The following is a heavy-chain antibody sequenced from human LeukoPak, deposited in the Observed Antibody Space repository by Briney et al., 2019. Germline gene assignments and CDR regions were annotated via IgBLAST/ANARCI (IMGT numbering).Heavy chain of an antibody. Sequence: GGSLRLSCAASGFTFSSYGMHWVRQAPGKGLEWVSAISGSGGSTYYADSVKGRFTISRDNSKNTLYLQMNSLRAEDTAVYYCARTGRAVYCGGDCYSGDWFDPWGQGTLVTVSS. V-gene: IGHV3-23*01. CDR3: ARTGRAVYCGGDCYSGDWFDP. D-gene: IGHD2-21*01. CDR2: ISGSGGST. J-gene: IGHJ5*02. CDR1: GFTFSSYG.